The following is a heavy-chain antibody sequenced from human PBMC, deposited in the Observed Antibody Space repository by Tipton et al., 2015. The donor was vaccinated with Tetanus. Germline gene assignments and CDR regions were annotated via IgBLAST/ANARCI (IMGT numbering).Heavy chain of an antibody. D-gene: IGHD3-16*02. J-gene: IGHJ4*02. CDR2: IKQDGSEK. CDR3: ARDYPDFDY. CDR1: GFAFDRYY. Sequence: SLRLSCAASGFAFDRYYMTWVRQAPGKGLEWVANIKQDGSEKYYVDSVKGRFTISRDNAKNSVYLQMNSLRGEDTAVYYCARDYPDFDYWGQGTLVTVSS. V-gene: IGHV3-7*01.